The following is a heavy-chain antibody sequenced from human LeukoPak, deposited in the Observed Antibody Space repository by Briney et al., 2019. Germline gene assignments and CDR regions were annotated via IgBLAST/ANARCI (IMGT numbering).Heavy chain of an antibody. V-gene: IGHV1-2*04. CDR2: INPNSGGT. Sequence: ASVKVSCKASGYTFTGYYMHWVRQAPGQGLEWMGWINPNSGGTNYAQKFQGWVTMTRDTSISTAYMELSRLRSDDTAVYYCARVASPTSSGWYHPWGQGTLVTVPS. J-gene: IGHJ5*02. D-gene: IGHD3-22*01. CDR1: GYTFTGYY. CDR3: ARVASPTSSGWYHP.